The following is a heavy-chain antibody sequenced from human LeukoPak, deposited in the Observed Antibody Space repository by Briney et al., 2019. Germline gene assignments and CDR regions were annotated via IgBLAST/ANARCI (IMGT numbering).Heavy chain of an antibody. Sequence: GGSLRLSCAASGFTFSSYSMNWVRQAPGKGLEWVSSISSSSSYIYYADSVKGRFTISRDNAKNSLYLQMNSLRAEDTAVYYCARVWVHYYGSGSFHWGQGTLVTVSS. CDR1: GFTFSSYS. CDR2: ISSSSSYI. J-gene: IGHJ4*02. D-gene: IGHD3-10*01. CDR3: ARVWVHYYGSGSFH. V-gene: IGHV3-21*01.